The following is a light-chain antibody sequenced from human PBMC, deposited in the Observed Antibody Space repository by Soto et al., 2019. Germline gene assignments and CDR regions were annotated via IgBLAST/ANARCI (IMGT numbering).Light chain of an antibody. Sequence: QSVLTQPASVSGSPGQSITISCTGTSSDVGEYKYVSWYQQHPGKAPKLMIFHVTSRPSGVSNRFSGSKSGNTASLTISGLQAEDEADYYCTSYTTSSTLVFGGGTKVTVL. CDR2: HVT. J-gene: IGLJ2*01. CDR1: SSDVGEYKY. V-gene: IGLV2-14*03. CDR3: TSYTTSSTLV.